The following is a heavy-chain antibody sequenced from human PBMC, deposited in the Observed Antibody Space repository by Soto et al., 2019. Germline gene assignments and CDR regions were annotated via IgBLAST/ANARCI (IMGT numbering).Heavy chain of an antibody. CDR1: GFTLSSYD. CDR3: XXKTPPTGMEV. V-gene: IGHV3-13*01. Sequence: EVQLVESGGGLVQPGGSLRLSCAASGFTLSSYDIHWVRQATGEGLAWVSGIGSGGDTHYADSVKGRFIISREDGKNSXXXXXXXXXXXXXXXXXXXXKTPPTGMEVWGQGATVTVSS. D-gene: IGHD3-9*01. CDR2: IGSGGDT. J-gene: IGHJ6*02.